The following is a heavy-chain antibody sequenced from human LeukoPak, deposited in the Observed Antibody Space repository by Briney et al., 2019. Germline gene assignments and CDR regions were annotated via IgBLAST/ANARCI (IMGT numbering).Heavy chain of an antibody. J-gene: IGHJ3*02. V-gene: IGHV3-23*01. CDR3: AKPTYYDFWSGYYREPVGAFDI. D-gene: IGHD3-3*01. CDR1: GFTFSSYA. Sequence: GGSLRLSCAASGFTFSSYAMSWVRQAPGKGLEWVSAISGSGGSTYYADSVKGRFTISRDNSNNTLYLQMNSLRAEDTAVYYCAKPTYYDFWSGYYREPVGAFDIWGQGTMVTVSS. CDR2: ISGSGGST.